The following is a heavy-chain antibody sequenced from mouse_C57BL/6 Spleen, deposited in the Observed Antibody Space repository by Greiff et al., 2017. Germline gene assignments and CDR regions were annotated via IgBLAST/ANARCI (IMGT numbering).Heavy chain of an antibody. V-gene: IGHV5-17*01. Sequence: VQLQQSGGGLVKPGGSLKLSCAASGFTFSDYGMHWVRQAPEKGLEWVAYISSGSSTIYYADTVKGRFTISRDNAKNTLFLQMTSLRSEDTAMYYCARHGYHWYFDVWGTGTTVTVSS. J-gene: IGHJ1*03. D-gene: IGHD2-2*01. CDR2: ISSGSSTI. CDR1: GFTFSDYG. CDR3: ARHGYHWYFDV.